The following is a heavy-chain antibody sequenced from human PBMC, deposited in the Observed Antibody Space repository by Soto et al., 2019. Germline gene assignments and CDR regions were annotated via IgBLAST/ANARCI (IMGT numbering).Heavy chain of an antibody. Sequence: QVQLVQSGAEVKKPGASVKVSCKASGYTFTSYGISWVRQAPGQGLEWMGWISPYNGNTNYAQKLQGRDNKNQDTSRSTAYMELRSARSEDSAVYYWAGAVGGDLNPNCDYWGQGTLVIVSS. CDR1: GYTFTSYG. CDR2: ISPYNGNT. CDR3: AGAVGGDLNPNCDY. J-gene: IGHJ4*02. D-gene: IGHD3-16*01. V-gene: IGHV1-18*01.